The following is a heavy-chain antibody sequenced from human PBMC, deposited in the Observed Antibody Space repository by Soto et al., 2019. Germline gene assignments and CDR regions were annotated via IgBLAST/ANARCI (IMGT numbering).Heavy chain of an antibody. CDR3: ALIYTYYDILPGGFDY. CDR1: GGSISSYY. Sequence: SETLSLTCTVSGGSISSYYWSWIRQPPGKGLEWIGYIYYSGSTYYNPSLKSRVTISVDTSKNQFSLKLSSVTAADTAVYYCALIYTYYDILPGGFDYWGQGTLVTVSS. D-gene: IGHD3-9*01. J-gene: IGHJ4*02. CDR2: IYYSGST. V-gene: IGHV4-59*04.